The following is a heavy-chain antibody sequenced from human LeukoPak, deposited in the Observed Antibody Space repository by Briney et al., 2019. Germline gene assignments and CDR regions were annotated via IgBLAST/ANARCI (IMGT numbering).Heavy chain of an antibody. J-gene: IGHJ4*02. Sequence: SETLSLTCVVSGYSVSSGYYWGRIRQSPGKGLEWIASVYHTGTTYYNPSLKSRASISVNMSKNHVSLRLTSVTAADTAVYYCGRGSYFRGNADYWGQGTLVTVSS. CDR1: GYSVSSGYY. V-gene: IGHV4-38-2*01. CDR3: GRGSYFRGNADY. CDR2: VYHTGTT. D-gene: IGHD1-26*01.